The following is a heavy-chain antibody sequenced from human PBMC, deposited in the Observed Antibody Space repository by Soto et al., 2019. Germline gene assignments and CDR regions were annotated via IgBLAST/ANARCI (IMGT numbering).Heavy chain of an antibody. J-gene: IGHJ6*02. Sequence: GGSLDLSCAVSGSTFSNDWMHWVGQAPGKGLGWVSHITSDGISTNYADFVKGRFTIARDNAKTTVYLQMNSLRAEDTAVYYCARARSYRLAVWGQGHTVT. CDR3: ARARSYRLAV. CDR1: GSTFSNDW. CDR2: ITSDGIST. V-gene: IGHV3-74*01.